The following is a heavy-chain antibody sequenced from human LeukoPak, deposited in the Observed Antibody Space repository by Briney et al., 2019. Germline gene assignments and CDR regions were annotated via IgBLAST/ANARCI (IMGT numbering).Heavy chain of an antibody. Sequence: SVKVSFKSSGGTFSIYAISWVRQAPGQGLEWMGGIIPSFGTANYSQKFQGRVTIAADKSTSTAYMELRSLRSEDTAVSYCASTGSLVRGVTDYWGQGTLVTVSS. CDR2: IIPSFGTA. CDR3: ASTGSLVRGVTDY. V-gene: IGHV1-69*06. D-gene: IGHD3-10*01. CDR1: GGTFSIYA. J-gene: IGHJ4*02.